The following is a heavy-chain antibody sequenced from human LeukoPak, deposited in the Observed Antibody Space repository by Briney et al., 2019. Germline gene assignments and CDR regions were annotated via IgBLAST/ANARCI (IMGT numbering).Heavy chain of an antibody. CDR3: ARLTPLYYYDSSGRDYYYMDV. D-gene: IGHD3-22*01. Sequence: PSETLSLTCTVSGGSISSSSSYWGWIRQPPGKGLEWIGSIYYSGSTYYNPSLKSRVTISVDTSKNQFSLKLSSVTAADTAVYYCARLTPLYYYDSSGRDYYYMDVWGKGTTVTVSS. CDR1: GGSISSSSSY. CDR2: IYYSGST. V-gene: IGHV4-39*01. J-gene: IGHJ6*03.